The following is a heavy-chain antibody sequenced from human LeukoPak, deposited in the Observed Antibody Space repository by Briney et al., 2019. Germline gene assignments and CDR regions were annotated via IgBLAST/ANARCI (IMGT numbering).Heavy chain of an antibody. Sequence: ASVKVSCKASGYTFTSYYMHWVRQAPGQGLEWMGWINPNSGGTNYAQKFQGRVTMTRDTSISTAYMELSRLRSDDTAVYYCARGFEYCSGGSCYSLALPRFDYWGQGTLVTVSS. CDR3: ARGFEYCSGGSCYSLALPRFDY. CDR2: INPNSGGT. CDR1: GYTFTSYY. D-gene: IGHD2-15*01. J-gene: IGHJ4*02. V-gene: IGHV1-2*02.